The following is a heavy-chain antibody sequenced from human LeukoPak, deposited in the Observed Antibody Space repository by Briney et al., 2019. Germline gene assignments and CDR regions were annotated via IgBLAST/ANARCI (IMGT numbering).Heavy chain of an antibody. Sequence: PSETLSLTCIVSGGSISGDYWNWIRQPPGKGLEWIGYIYYSGSTSYNPSLKSRVTISLDTSKNQFSLNLSSVTAAGTAVYYCARTGGYCSSTSCYNNWFDPWGQGTLVTVSS. D-gene: IGHD2-2*01. CDR1: GGSISGDY. CDR2: IYYSGST. CDR3: ARTGGYCSSTSCYNNWFDP. V-gene: IGHV4-59*01. J-gene: IGHJ5*02.